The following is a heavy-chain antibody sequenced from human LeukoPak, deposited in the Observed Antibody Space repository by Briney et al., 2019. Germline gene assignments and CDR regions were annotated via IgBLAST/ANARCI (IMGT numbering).Heavy chain of an antibody. CDR3: ARDVHYYGSGSYRGGYYYYMDV. J-gene: IGHJ6*03. CDR1: GFTFSSYS. V-gene: IGHV3-21*01. Sequence: GGSLRLSCAASGFTFSSYSMNWVRQAPGKGLEWVSSISSSSSYIYYADSVKGRFTISRDNAKNSLYLQMNSLRAEDTAVYYCARDVHYYGSGSYRGGYYYYMDVWGKGTTVTVSS. D-gene: IGHD3-10*01. CDR2: ISSSSSYI.